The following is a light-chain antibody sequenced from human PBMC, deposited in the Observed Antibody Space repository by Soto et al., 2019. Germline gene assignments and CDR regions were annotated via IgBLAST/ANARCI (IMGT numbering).Light chain of an antibody. CDR2: DVS. J-gene: IGLJ3*02. CDR1: SSDVGAYNY. Sequence: QSALTQPPSVSGSPGQSVTISCTGTSSDVGAYNYVSWYQQHPGKAPKLMIYDVSQRPSGVPDRFSGSKSGNTASLTISGLQADDDGDYFCCSYAGSYSWVFGGGTQLTVL. V-gene: IGLV2-11*01. CDR3: CSYAGSYSWV.